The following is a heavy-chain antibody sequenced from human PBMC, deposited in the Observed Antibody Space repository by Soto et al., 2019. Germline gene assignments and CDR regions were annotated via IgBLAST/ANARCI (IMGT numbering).Heavy chain of an antibody. Sequence: EVQVVESGGGLVQPGGPRSPPFEAPGSSFSTNWMSWFGQAPGKGLEWLANIKQDANEMYYVDSVKGRFTISGDSAKNSLFLIMDSLRVEDTAVYYCAAYNTSRHAAFDIWGQGTMVIVSS. V-gene: IGHV3-7*01. CDR1: GSSFSTNW. CDR2: IKQDANEM. D-gene: IGHD1-20*01. CDR3: AAYNTSRHAAFDI. J-gene: IGHJ3*02.